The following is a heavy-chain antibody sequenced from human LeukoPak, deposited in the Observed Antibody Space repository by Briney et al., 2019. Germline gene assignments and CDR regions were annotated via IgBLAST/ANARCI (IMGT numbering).Heavy chain of an antibody. D-gene: IGHD6-19*01. CDR2: IKQDGSER. CDR1: GFTFSSYW. V-gene: IGHV3-7*03. J-gene: IGHJ4*02. CDR3: ATGAGCGY. Sequence: GGSLRLSCAASGFTFSSYWMTWVCQAPGKGLEWVANIKQDGSERNYVDSVKGRFTISRDNAKNSLYLQMNTLRDEDTAVYYCATGAGCGYWGQGTLVTVSS.